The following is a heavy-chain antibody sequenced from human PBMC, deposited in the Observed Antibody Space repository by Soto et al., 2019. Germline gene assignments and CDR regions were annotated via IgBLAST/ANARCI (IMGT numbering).Heavy chain of an antibody. CDR1: GFTFSNAW. CDR3: TTLLPLWYSSSSGFDY. J-gene: IGHJ4*02. Sequence: GGSLRLSCAASGFTFSNAWMSWVRQAPGKGLEWVGRIKSKTDGGTTDYAAPVKGRFTIARDESKNTLYLQMNSLKTEDTAVYYCTTLLPLWYSSSSGFDYWGQGTLVTVSS. V-gene: IGHV3-15*01. D-gene: IGHD6-6*01. CDR2: IKSKTDGGTT.